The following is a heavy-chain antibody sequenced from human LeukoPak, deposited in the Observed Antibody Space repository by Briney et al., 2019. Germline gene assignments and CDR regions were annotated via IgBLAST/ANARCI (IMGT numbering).Heavy chain of an antibody. CDR3: GRLWVVVVASTPSPNCFDS. V-gene: IGHV4-39*01. CDR1: GGSISSSSYY. D-gene: IGHD2-15*01. J-gene: IGHJ5*01. CDR2: LSYSGNS. Sequence: PSETLSPTCTVSGGSISSSSYYWGWIRQPPGKGLEWIGSLSYSGNSYYNPSLKGRLTLSIDTSKNQFSLRLRSVTVADTAVYYCGRLWVVVVASTPSPNCFDSWGQGTLVTVSS.